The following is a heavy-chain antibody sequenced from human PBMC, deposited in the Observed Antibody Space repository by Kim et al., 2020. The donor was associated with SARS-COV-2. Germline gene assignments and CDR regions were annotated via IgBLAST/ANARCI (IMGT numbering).Heavy chain of an antibody. D-gene: IGHD3-3*01. CDR2: INHSGST. CDR1: GGSFSGYY. Sequence: SETLSLTCAVYGGSFSGYYWSWIRQPPGKGLEWIGEINHSGSTNYNPSLKSRVTISVDTSKNQFSLKLSSVTAADTAVYYCARGNTRSHFYYYYDGMDVWGQGTTVTVSS. J-gene: IGHJ6*02. V-gene: IGHV4-34*01. CDR3: ARGNTRSHFYYYYDGMDV.